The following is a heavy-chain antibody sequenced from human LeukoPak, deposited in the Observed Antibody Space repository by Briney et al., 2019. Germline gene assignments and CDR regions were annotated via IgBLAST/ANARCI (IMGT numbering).Heavy chain of an antibody. Sequence: PSXXXSXTCTVSGGSISGGSYYWSWIRQPPGKGLEWIGYIYYSGSTKYNLSLKSRVTISVDTSKNQLSLKLSSVTAADTAVYYCARGEYGLFDYWGQGTLVTVSS. CDR1: GGSISGGSYY. D-gene: IGHD2/OR15-2a*01. CDR3: ARGEYGLFDY. CDR2: IYYSGST. V-gene: IGHV4-61*01. J-gene: IGHJ4*02.